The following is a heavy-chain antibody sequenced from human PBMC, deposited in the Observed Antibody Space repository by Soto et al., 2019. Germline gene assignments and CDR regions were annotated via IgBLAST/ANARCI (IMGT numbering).Heavy chain of an antibody. V-gene: IGHV4-34*01. CDR2: INHSGST. CDR1: GGSFSVYY. J-gene: IGHJ4*02. D-gene: IGHD2-15*01. CDR3: ARGLYCSGGSCYKVLDY. Sequence: SETLSLTCAVYGGSFSVYYWSWIRQPPGKGLEWIGEINHSGSTNYNPSLKSRVTISVDTSKSQFSLKLSSVTAADTAVYYCARGLYCSGGSCYKVLDYWGQGTLVTVSS.